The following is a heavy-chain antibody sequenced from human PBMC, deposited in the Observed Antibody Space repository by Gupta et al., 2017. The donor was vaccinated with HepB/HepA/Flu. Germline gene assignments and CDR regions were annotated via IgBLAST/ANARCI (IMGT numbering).Heavy chain of an antibody. V-gene: IGHV3-9*01. CDR1: GVTFADYA. J-gene: IGHJ3*02. CDR2: ISWNSGIV. Sequence: EVQLVESGGGLVQTGRSLRLSCAASGVTFADYALHWVGQAPRKGLEWVSSISWNSGIVGYAESEKGRLTISRDNAKNSLYLQINSLTDDDTASYYCARSRDTGRHDAYDIWGQGTMVTVSS. D-gene: IGHD5-24*01. CDR3: ARSRDTGRHDAYDI.